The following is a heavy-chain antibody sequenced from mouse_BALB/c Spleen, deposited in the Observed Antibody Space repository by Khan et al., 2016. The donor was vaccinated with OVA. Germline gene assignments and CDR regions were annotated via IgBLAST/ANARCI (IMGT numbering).Heavy chain of an antibody. V-gene: IGHV9-3-1*01. Sequence: QIQLVQSGPELKKPGETVQISCKASGFTFTNYGMNWVKQAPGKGLKWMGWINTYTGEPTFAEDFKGRFAFYLDTCSSTAYIHINRLKNEDTATYVCARVGYNGPMDCWGQGTSVTVSS. CDR1: GFTFTNYG. CDR3: ARVGYNGPMDC. J-gene: IGHJ4*01. D-gene: IGHD2-14*01. CDR2: INTYTGEP.